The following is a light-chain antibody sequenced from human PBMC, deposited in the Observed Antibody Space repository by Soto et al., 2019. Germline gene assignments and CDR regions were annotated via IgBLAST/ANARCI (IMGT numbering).Light chain of an antibody. J-gene: IGKJ4*01. V-gene: IGKV3-11*01. Sequence: EIVLTQSPATLSLSPGERATLSCRASQSINRYLAWYQQKPGQAPSLLIYYASNRAAGIPARFSGSGSGTDFTLTISSLEPEDFAVYYCQHRSNWLAFGGGTKVDIK. CDR3: QHRSNWLA. CDR1: QSINRY. CDR2: YAS.